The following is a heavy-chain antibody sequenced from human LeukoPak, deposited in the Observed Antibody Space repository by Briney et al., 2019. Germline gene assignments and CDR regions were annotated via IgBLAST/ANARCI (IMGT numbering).Heavy chain of an antibody. CDR2: IKPNTGAT. J-gene: IGHJ4*02. D-gene: IGHD2-21*02. Sequence: GASVKVSCKASGYTFSDNYIHWVRQAPGQGLEWVGWIKPNTGATHYSKRFQGRVTMTRDTSVSTAYMELTSLRSDDTAVYFCAREFRVVMTAFFDYWGQGTLVIVSS. CDR3: AREFRVVMTAFFDY. V-gene: IGHV1-2*02. CDR1: GYTFSDNY.